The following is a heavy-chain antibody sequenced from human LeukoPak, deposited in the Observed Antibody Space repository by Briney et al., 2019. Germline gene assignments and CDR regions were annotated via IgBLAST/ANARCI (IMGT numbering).Heavy chain of an antibody. Sequence: GGSLRLSCAASGFTFSDYYMSWIRQAPGKGPEWVSDISSTSIYTNYADSVKGRFTISRDNAKNSLYLQMNSLRAEDTAVYYCAREDGYSSSWYSDYWGQGTLVTVSS. D-gene: IGHD6-13*01. V-gene: IGHV3-11*05. CDR1: GFTFSDYY. J-gene: IGHJ4*02. CDR2: ISSTSIYT. CDR3: AREDGYSSSWYSDY.